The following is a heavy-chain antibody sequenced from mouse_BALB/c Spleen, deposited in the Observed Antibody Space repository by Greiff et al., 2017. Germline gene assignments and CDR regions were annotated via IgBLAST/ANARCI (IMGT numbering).Heavy chain of an antibody. D-gene: IGHD3-1*01. Sequence: EVQGVESGGGLVQPGGSRKLSCAASGFTFSSFGMHWVRQAPEKGLEWVAYISSGSSTIYYADTVKGRFTISRDNPKNTLFLQMTSLRSEDTAMYYCALAGATWFAYWGQGTLVTVSA. CDR3: ALAGATWFAY. CDR1: GFTFSSFG. J-gene: IGHJ3*01. V-gene: IGHV5-17*02. CDR2: ISSGSSTI.